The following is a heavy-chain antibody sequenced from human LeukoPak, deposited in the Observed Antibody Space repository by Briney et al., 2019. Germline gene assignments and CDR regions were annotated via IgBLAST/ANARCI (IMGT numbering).Heavy chain of an antibody. CDR1: GFPLTNYG. CDR2: ISGYNRNT. V-gene: IGHV1-18*01. Sequence: ASVKVSCKTSGFPLTNYGISWVRQAPGQGLEWMGWISGYNRNTNYAQNLQGRVTMTTDTSTSTAYLELRSLRYDDTAVYYCARADRGDLGELPSIPIDYWGQGTLVTVSS. CDR3: ARADRGDLGELPSIPIDY. J-gene: IGHJ4*02. D-gene: IGHD3-16*02.